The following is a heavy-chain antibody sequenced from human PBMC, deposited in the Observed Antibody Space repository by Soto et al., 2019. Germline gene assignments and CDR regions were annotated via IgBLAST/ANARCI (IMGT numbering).Heavy chain of an antibody. V-gene: IGHV3-48*03. CDR1: GFTFSSYE. D-gene: IGHD5-18*01. J-gene: IGHJ6*02. CDR2: ISSSGSTI. Sequence: EVQLVESGGGLVQPGGSLRLSCAASGFTFSSYEMNWVRQAPGKGLEWVSYISSSGSTIYYADSVKGRFTISRDNAKNSLYLQMNSLRAEDTAVYYCARSNVDTTMLRGQYSFYYRGMDVWGQGTAVTVSS. CDR3: ARSNVDTTMLRGQYSFYYRGMDV.